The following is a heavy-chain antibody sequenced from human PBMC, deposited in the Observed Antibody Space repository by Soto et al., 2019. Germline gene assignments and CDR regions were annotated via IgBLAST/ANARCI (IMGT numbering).Heavy chain of an antibody. Sequence: GGSLRLSCVASGFTFSIYWMSWVRQAPGKGLEWVANIKHYGSEKYYVDSVKGRFTISRDNAKNSLYLQMNSLRAEDTAVYYCARTTYSDYWGQGTLVTVSS. CDR2: IKHYGSEK. CDR1: GFTFSIYW. J-gene: IGHJ4*01. V-gene: IGHV3-7*01. CDR3: ARTTYSDY.